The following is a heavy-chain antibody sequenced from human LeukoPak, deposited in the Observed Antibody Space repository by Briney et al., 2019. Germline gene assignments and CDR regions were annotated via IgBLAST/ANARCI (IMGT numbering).Heavy chain of an antibody. CDR3: ARDRPDTTSPTTVGRFDP. CDR2: IYSTGTT. Sequence: PSQTLSLICSVSGDSISSGGFSWHWIRQHPEKGLEWIGYIYSTGTTYYNPSLPSRLTMSLDTSKNQFSLKVTSVTAADTAVYFCARDRPDTTSPTTVGRFDPWGQGTLVTVSS. D-gene: IGHD1-14*01. V-gene: IGHV4-31*03. J-gene: IGHJ5*02. CDR1: GDSISSGGFS.